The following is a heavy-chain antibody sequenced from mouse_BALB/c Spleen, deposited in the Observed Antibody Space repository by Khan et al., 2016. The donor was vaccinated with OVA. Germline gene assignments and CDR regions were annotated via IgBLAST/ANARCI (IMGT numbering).Heavy chain of an antibody. J-gene: IGHJ3*01. V-gene: IGHV5-9*02. D-gene: IGHD2-10*01. CDR2: ISSTGTYT. CDR3: TRPSYYGNPWFTY. Sequence: EVELVESGGGLVKPGGSLKLSCEVSGFAFNIYDMSWVRQTPEKRLEWVATISSTGTYTYYPDSVKGRFTISRDTARNTLYLQMSSLRSEDTALYYCTRPSYYGNPWFTYWGQGTLVTVSA. CDR1: GFAFNIYD.